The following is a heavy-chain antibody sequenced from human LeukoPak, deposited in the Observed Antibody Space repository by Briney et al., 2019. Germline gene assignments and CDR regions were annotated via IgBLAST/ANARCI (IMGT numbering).Heavy chain of an antibody. CDR3: ARKGVYCSGGNCYFHYYAMDV. J-gene: IGHJ6*02. D-gene: IGHD2-15*01. CDR1: GYTFTSYT. CDR2: MNPTSGET. V-gene: IGHV1-8*01. Sequence: ASVKVSCKASGYTFTSYTINWVRQASGQGLEWMGWMNPTSGETGYAQKFQGRVTMPRNTSISIAYMELSSLRSEDTAVYYCARKGVYCSGGNCYFHYYAMDVWGQGTTVTVSS.